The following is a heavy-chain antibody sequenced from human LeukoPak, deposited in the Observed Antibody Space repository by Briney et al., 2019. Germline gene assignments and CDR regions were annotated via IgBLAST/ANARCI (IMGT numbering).Heavy chain of an antibody. D-gene: IGHD1-26*01. J-gene: IGHJ4*02. V-gene: IGHV7-4-1*02. CDR1: GYIFTKYS. Sequence: ASVKVSCKASGYIFTKYSMNWVRQAPGQGLEWMGWISTDTGNPTYAQGFTGRFVFSLDTSVSTAYLQISSLKAEDTAVYYCARELVGATTSGDYWGQGTLVTVSS. CDR3: ARELVGATTSGDY. CDR2: ISTDTGNP.